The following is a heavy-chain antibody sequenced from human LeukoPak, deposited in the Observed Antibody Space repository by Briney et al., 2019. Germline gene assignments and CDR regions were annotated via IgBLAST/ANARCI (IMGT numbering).Heavy chain of an antibody. CDR1: GFIFSSYE. D-gene: IGHD1-1*01. CDR2: ISSSVSTI. J-gene: IGHJ6*02. Sequence: GGSLRLPCAASGFIFSSYEMNWVRQAPGKGLECVSYISSSVSTIYHADSVKGRFTISRDNAKNSLYVQMNGLRAEDTAVYYCARRSQLTYGMDVWGQGTTVTVSS. CDR3: ARRSQLTYGMDV. V-gene: IGHV3-48*03.